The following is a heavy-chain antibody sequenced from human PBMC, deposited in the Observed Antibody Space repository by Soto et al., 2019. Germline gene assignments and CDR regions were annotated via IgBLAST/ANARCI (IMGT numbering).Heavy chain of an antibody. V-gene: IGHV3-23*01. J-gene: IGHJ3*02. CDR2: ISGSGGST. D-gene: IGHD3-9*01. CDR1: GFTFSSYA. Sequence: GGSLRLSCAASGFTFSSYAMSWVRQAPGKGLEWVSAISGSGGSTYYADSVKGRFTISRDNSKNTLYLQMNSLRAEDTAVYYCAKHLTYYDILEDAFDIWGQGTMVTVSS. CDR3: AKHLTYYDILEDAFDI.